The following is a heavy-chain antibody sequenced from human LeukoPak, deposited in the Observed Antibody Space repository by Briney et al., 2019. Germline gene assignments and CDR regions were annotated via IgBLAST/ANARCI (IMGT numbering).Heavy chain of an antibody. CDR1: GYTFTGYY. Sequence: ASVKVSCKASGYTFTGYYMHWVRQAPGQGLEWMGIINPSGGSTSYAQKFQGRVTMTRDMSTSTVYMELSSLRSEDTAVYYCARRVVPAAIDYWGQGTLVTVSS. V-gene: IGHV1-46*01. CDR3: ARRVVPAAIDY. CDR2: INPSGGST. J-gene: IGHJ4*02. D-gene: IGHD2-2*01.